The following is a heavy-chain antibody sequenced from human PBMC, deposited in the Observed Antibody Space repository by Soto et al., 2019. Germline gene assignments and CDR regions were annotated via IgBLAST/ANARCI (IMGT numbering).Heavy chain of an antibody. J-gene: IGHJ6*03. Sequence: EVQLVESGGGLVQPGGSLRLSCAASGFTVSSNYMSWVRQAPGKGLEWVSVTYSGGTTYYADSVKGRFTISRDNSKNTLHLEMNSLRVEDTAVYYCARDRLAAAGIAYYYYMDGWGKGTTVTVSS. CDR2: TYSGGTT. CDR3: ARDRLAAAGIAYYYYMDG. CDR1: GFTVSSNY. V-gene: IGHV3-66*01. D-gene: IGHD6-13*01.